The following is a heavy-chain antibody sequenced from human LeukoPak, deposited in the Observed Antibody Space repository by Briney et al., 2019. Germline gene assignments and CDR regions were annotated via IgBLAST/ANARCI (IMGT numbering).Heavy chain of an antibody. CDR3: ARAAVAALFDY. V-gene: IGHV3-48*01. CDR2: ISSGGSTI. D-gene: IGHD6-19*01. J-gene: IGHJ4*02. CDR1: GFTFSSYS. Sequence: GGSLRLSCAASGFTFSSYSMNWVRQAPGKGLEWVSYISSGGSTIYYADSVKGRFTISRDNSKNTLYLQMNSLRAEDTAVYYCARAAVAALFDYWGQGTLVTVSS.